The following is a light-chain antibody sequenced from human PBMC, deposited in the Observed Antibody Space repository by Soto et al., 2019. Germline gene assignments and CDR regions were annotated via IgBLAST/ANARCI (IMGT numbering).Light chain of an antibody. CDR2: GAS. CDR3: QQYGSSRLT. J-gene: IGKJ4*01. CDR1: QSVSSSY. Sequence: EIVLTQSPGTLSLSPGERATLSCRASQSVSSSYLAWYQQKPGQAPRLLIYGASSRATGIPDRFSASGSGTDFPLTISRLEPEDVAVYYCQQYGSSRLTFGGGTKVEIK. V-gene: IGKV3-20*01.